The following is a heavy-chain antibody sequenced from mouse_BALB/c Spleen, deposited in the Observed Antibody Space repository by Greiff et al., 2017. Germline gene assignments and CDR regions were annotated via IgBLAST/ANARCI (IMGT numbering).Heavy chain of an antibody. Sequence: VQLQQSGPGLVKPSQSLSLTCSVTGYSITSGYYWNWIRQFPGNKLEWMGYISYDGSNNYNPSLKNRISITRDTSKNQFFLKLNSVTTEDTATYYCARDYDYGNPMDYWGQGTSVTVSA. CDR2: ISYDGSN. V-gene: IGHV3-6*02. D-gene: IGHD2-4*01. J-gene: IGHJ4*01. CDR1: GYSITSGYY. CDR3: ARDYDYGNPMDY.